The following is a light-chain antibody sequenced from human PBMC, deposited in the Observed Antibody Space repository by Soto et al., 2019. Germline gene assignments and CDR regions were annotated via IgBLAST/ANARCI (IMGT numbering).Light chain of an antibody. V-gene: IGKV3-11*01. Sequence: EIVLTQSPGTLSLSPGERATLSCRASQSVNSFLAWYQQKPGQAPRLLIYDASNRATGIPTRFRGSGSGTDFTLTISSLEPEDFAVYYCQPRSNWPSFGPGTKVDI. CDR2: DAS. CDR1: QSVNSF. J-gene: IGKJ3*01. CDR3: QPRSNWPS.